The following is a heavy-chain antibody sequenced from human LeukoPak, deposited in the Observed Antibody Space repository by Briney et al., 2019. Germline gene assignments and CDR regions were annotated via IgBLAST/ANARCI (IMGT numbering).Heavy chain of an antibody. CDR2: IIPILGTA. D-gene: IGHD2-2*01. Sequence: ASVKVSCKASGGTFSSYAISWVRQAPGQGLEWMGGIIPILGTANYAQKFQGRVTITADESTSTAYMELSSLRSEDTAVYYCARVGYCSSTSCSYYFDYWGQGTLVTVSS. V-gene: IGHV1-69*01. CDR3: ARVGYCSSTSCSYYFDY. J-gene: IGHJ4*02. CDR1: GGTFSSYA.